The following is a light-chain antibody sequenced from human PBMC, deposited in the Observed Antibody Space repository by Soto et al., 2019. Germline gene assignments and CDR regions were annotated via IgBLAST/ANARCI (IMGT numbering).Light chain of an antibody. J-gene: IGKJ1*01. CDR3: QQYNNWPPWT. CDR2: GAS. V-gene: IGKV3-15*01. Sequence: EIGMTQSPATLSVSPGERATLSCRASQSVSSNLAWYQQKPGQAPRLLIYGASTRATGIPARFSGSGSGTEFTLTINSLQSEDFAVYYCQQYNNWPPWTFGQGTKVEIK. CDR1: QSVSSN.